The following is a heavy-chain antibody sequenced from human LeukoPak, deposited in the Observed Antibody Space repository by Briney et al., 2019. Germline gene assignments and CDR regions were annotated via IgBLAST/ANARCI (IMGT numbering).Heavy chain of an antibody. Sequence: PGGSLRLSCAASGFTFSSAWMGWVRQAPGKGLEWVGRIKSKTDGGTTDYAAPVEVRFTISRDDSKNTLFLQMSSLKTEDTAVYYCTTDRGRTELPLFASWGQGTLVTVSS. V-gene: IGHV3-15*01. CDR1: GFTFSSAW. CDR2: IKSKTDGGTT. J-gene: IGHJ5*01. D-gene: IGHD1-26*01. CDR3: TTDRGRTELPLFAS.